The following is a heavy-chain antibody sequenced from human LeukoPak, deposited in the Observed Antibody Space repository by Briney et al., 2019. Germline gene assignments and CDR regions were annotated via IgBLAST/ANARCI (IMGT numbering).Heavy chain of an antibody. D-gene: IGHD3-9*01. CDR2: IRYDGSNK. J-gene: IGHJ3*02. CDR1: GFTFSSYG. CDR3: ARDWYDNSDAFDI. V-gene: IGHV3-30*02. Sequence: GGSLRLSCAASGFTFSSYGMHWVRQAPGKGLEWVAFIRYDGSNKYYADSVKGRFTISRDNSKNTLYLQMNSLRAEDTAVYYCARDWYDNSDAFDIWGQGTMVTVSS.